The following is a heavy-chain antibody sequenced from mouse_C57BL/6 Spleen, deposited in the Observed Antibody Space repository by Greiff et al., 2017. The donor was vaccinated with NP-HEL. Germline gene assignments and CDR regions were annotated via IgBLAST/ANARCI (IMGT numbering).Heavy chain of an antibody. CDR1: GYTFTDYY. CDR2: INPNNGGT. V-gene: IGHV1-26*01. CDR3: ARGGGSHGRGLAY. D-gene: IGHD1-1*01. J-gene: IGHJ3*01. Sequence: EVQLQQSGPELVKPGASVKISCKASGYTFTDYYMNWVKQSHGKSLEWIGDINPNNGGTSYNQKFKGKATLTVDKSSSTAYMALRSLTSEYSAVYYCARGGGSHGRGLAYWGQGTLVTVSA.